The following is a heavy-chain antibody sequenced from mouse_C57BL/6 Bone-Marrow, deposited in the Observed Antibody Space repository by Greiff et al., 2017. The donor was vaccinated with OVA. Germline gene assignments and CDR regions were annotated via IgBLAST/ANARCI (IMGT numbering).Heavy chain of an antibody. CDR2: IDPSDSYT. CDR3: AREVRITTYPLDD. D-gene: IGHD1-1*01. J-gene: IGHJ4*01. Sequence: QVQLQQPGAELVMPGASVKLSCKASGYTFTSYWMHWVKQRPGQGLEWIGEIDPSDSYTNYNQKFKGKSTLTVDKSSSTAYMQLSSLTSEDSAVADCAREVRITTYPLDDWGQGTTVTVSS. CDR1: GYTFTSYW. V-gene: IGHV1-69*01.